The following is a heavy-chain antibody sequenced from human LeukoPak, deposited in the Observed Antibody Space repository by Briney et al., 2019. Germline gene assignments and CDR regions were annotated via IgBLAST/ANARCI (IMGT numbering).Heavy chain of an antibody. CDR2: IIPILGIA. J-gene: IGHJ6*02. CDR1: GGTFSSYA. CDR3: ARGTGRYYYGMDV. Sequence: ASVKVSCKASGGTFSSYAISWVRQAPGQGLEWMGRIIPILGIANYAHKFQGRVTITADKSTSTAYMELSSLRSEDTAVYYCARGTGRYYYGMDVWGQGTTVTVSS. V-gene: IGHV1-69*04. D-gene: IGHD2-8*02.